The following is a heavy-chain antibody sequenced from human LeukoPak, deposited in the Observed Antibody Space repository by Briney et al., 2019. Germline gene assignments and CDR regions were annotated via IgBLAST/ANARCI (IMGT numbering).Heavy chain of an antibody. D-gene: IGHD5-12*01. J-gene: IGHJ4*02. V-gene: IGHV3-30*04. Sequence: GGSLRLSCAASGFTFSSYAMHWVRQAPGKGLEWVAVISYDGSNKYYADSVKGRFTISRDNSKNTLYLQMNSLRAEDTAMYYCARTGAGVATIRYAGYYFDYWGQGTLVTVSS. CDR1: GFTFSSYA. CDR2: ISYDGSNK. CDR3: ARTGAGVATIRYAGYYFDY.